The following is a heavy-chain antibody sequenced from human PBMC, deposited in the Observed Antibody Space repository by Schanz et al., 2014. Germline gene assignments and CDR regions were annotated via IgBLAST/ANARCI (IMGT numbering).Heavy chain of an antibody. D-gene: IGHD3-10*01. V-gene: IGHV1-2*02. Sequence: QVQLVQSGPEVKKPGASVRVSCQASGYTFVCYYIHWLRQAPGQGLEWMGWINPDSGDTNYVQNFQGRVTMTRDTSITTAYMDLSRLTSDDTAVYYCARAKRFGDMDVWGQGTTVTVSS. J-gene: IGHJ6*02. CDR1: GYTFVCYY. CDR3: ARAKRFGDMDV. CDR2: INPDSGDT.